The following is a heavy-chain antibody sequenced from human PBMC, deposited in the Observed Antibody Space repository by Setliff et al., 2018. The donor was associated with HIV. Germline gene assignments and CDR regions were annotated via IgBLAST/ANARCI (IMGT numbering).Heavy chain of an antibody. CDR2: ISGGGKSI. D-gene: IGHD3-10*02. J-gene: IGHJ2*01. CDR1: RFTFSSYT. Sequence: PGGSLRLSCAASRFTFSSYTMHWVRQAPGKGLEWVASISGGGKSIYYADSVKGRFTISRDNADRSLYLQLNSLRAEDTAVYYCARDRDTTFWYFDLWGRGTLVTVSS. V-gene: IGHV3-21*01. CDR3: ARDRDTTFWYFDL.